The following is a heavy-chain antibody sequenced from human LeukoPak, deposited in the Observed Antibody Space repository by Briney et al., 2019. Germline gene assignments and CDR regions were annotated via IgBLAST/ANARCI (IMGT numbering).Heavy chain of an antibody. CDR3: ARHYSSDPFDY. CDR2: IDYSGST. D-gene: IGHD6-19*01. J-gene: IGHJ4*02. CDR1: GASLRKYH. Sequence: SATLSLTCAVTGASLRKYHWSWIRHPPGQGLEWIGYIDYSGSTTYTPSLKSRVTISLDTSTNQFSLKLSSVTAADTAVYYCARHYSSDPFDYWGQGTLVTVSS. V-gene: IGHV4-59*01.